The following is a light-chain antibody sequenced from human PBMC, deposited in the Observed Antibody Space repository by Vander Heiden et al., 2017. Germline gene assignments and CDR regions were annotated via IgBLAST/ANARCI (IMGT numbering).Light chain of an antibody. CDR2: NAF. CDR1: QGMGND. Sequence: ALQLTQSPSSLSASVGDSDSITRRASQGMGNDLGWYQMKPGKAPKLRIYNAFSLQSGVPSRFGGSKSGTEFTLTISSLQPEDFATYYCLQYSSYPYTFGQGTKLEIK. V-gene: IGKV1-6*01. CDR3: LQYSSYPYT. J-gene: IGKJ2*01.